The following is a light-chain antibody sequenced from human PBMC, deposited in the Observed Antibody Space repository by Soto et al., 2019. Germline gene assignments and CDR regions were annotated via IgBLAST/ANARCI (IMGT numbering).Light chain of an antibody. CDR1: QGISSW. J-gene: IGKJ5*01. CDR3: QQYNSYPIT. Sequence: IPLSQSPCEMAAFAGGAGAITSLATQGISSWLAWYQQKPEKAPKSLIYAASSLQSGVPSRFSGSGSGTDFTLTISSLQPEDFATYYCQQYNSYPITFGQGTRLEIK. CDR2: AAS. V-gene: IGKV1D-16*01.